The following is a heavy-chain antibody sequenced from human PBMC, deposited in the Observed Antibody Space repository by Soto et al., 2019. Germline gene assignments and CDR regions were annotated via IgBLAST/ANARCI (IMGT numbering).Heavy chain of an antibody. V-gene: IGHV1-18*01. CDR2: ISTYNGDT. CDR1: GYTFTDYG. Sequence: ASVKVSCKASGYTFTDYGISWVRQAPGQGLEWMGWISTYNGDTKYTQNFRGRVTTTADTSTTTAYMELTSLTSDDTAIYYCAREYCTSSSCYGSDFWGQGTLVTVSS. CDR3: AREYCTSSSCYGSDF. J-gene: IGHJ4*02. D-gene: IGHD2-2*01.